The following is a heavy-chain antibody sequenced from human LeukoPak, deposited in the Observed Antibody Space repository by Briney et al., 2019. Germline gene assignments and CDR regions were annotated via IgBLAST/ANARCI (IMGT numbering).Heavy chain of an antibody. D-gene: IGHD2-2*01. Sequence: EASVKVSCKASGYTFTSYAMHWVRQAPGQRLERMGWINAGNGNTKYSQKFQGRVTITRDTSASTAYMELSSLRSEDTAVYYCASGCSSTSCPVDYWGQGTLVTVSS. V-gene: IGHV1-3*01. CDR1: GYTFTSYA. CDR2: INAGNGNT. J-gene: IGHJ4*02. CDR3: ASGCSSTSCPVDY.